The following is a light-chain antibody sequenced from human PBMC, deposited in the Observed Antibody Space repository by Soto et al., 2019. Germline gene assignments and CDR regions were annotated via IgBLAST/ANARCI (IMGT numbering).Light chain of an antibody. CDR1: QSVSSSY. V-gene: IGKV3-20*01. J-gene: IGKJ2*01. CDR2: GAS. Sequence: EIVLTQSPGTLSLSPGERATLSCRASQSVSSSYLAWYQQKPGQAPRLLIYGASSRATGIPDRFSGSGSGTHFTLTISRLEPEDFAVYYCQPYGSSSYTFGQGTKLEIK. CDR3: QPYGSSSYT.